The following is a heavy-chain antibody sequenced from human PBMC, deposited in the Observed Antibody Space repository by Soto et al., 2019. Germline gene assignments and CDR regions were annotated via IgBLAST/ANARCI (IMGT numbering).Heavy chain of an antibody. CDR2: INHSGST. V-gene: IGHV4-34*01. D-gene: IGHD3-3*01. CDR3: ARGWYYDFWSGYSWFDP. CDR1: GGSFSGYY. Sequence: PSETLSLTCAVYGGSFSGYYWSWIRQPPGKGLEWIGEINHSGSTNYNPSLKSRVTISVDTSKNQFSLKLSSVTAADTAVYYCARGWYYDFWSGYSWFDPWGQGTLVTVSS. J-gene: IGHJ5*02.